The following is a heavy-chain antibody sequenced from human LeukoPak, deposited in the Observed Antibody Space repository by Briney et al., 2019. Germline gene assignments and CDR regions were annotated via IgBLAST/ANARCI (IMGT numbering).Heavy chain of an antibody. Sequence: PGGSLRLSCAASGFTFSSYGMHWVRQAPGKGLEWVAFIRYDGSNKYYADSVKGRFTISRDNSKNTLYLQMNSLRAEDTAVYYCAKADGSRRDYWGQGTLVTVSS. D-gene: IGHD5-24*01. CDR3: AKADGSRRDY. CDR2: IRYDGSNK. CDR1: GFTFSSYG. V-gene: IGHV3-30*02. J-gene: IGHJ4*02.